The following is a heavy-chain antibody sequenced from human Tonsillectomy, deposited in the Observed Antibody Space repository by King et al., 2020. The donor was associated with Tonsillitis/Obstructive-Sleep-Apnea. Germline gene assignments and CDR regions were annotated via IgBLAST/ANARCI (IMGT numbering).Heavy chain of an antibody. CDR2: INTNTGNP. Sequence: QLVQSGSELKKPGASVKVSCKASGYTFNSYAMNWVRQAPGQGLEWMGWINTNTGNPTYAQGFTGRFVFSLDTSVSTAYLQISSLKAEDTAVYYCARSPSPYYEFWSGYYHCFDPWGQGTLVTVSS. V-gene: IGHV7-4-1*02. CDR1: GYTFNSYA. CDR3: ARSPSPYYEFWSGYYHCFDP. D-gene: IGHD3-3*01. J-gene: IGHJ5*02.